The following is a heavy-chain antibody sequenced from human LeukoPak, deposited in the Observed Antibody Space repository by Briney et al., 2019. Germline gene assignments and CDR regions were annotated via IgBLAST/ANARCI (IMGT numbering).Heavy chain of an antibody. CDR1: GFTFSSYA. CDR3: ARSQAPAPIVYYFCYMDV. D-gene: IGHD2-15*01. Sequence: GRSLRLSCAASGFTFSSYAMHWVRQAPGKGLEWVAVISYDGINKYYADSVKGRFTISRDNSKNTLFLQMTSLRAEDTALYYCARSQAPAPIVYYFCYMDVWGKGTTVTVSS. CDR2: ISYDGINK. V-gene: IGHV3-30*04. J-gene: IGHJ6*03.